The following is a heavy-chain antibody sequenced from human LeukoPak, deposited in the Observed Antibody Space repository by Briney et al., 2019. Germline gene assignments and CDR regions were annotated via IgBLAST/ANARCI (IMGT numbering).Heavy chain of an antibody. D-gene: IGHD6-13*01. J-gene: IGHJ4*02. CDR3: ATRMSAAGTSFDY. V-gene: IGHV4-34*01. CDR1: GGSFSGYY. Sequence: SETLSLTCSVYGGSFSGYYWSWIRQPPGKGLEWIGEINHSGSTNSNPSLKSRVTISVDTSKNQFSLKLSSVTAADTAVFYCATRMSAAGTSFDYWGQGTLVTVSS. CDR2: INHSGST.